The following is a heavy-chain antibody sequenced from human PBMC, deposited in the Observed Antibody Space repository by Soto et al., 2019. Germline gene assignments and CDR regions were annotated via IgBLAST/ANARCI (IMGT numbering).Heavy chain of an antibody. D-gene: IGHD6-13*01. CDR1: CGSIRSYY. CDR3: ARARGYSSSWTHFDD. J-gene: IGHJ4*02. V-gene: IGHV4-59*01. Sequence: XEILSIPGTVACGSIRSYYWSWIRQPPGKGLEWIGYIYYSGSTNYNPSLKSRVTISVDTSKNQFSLKLSSVTAADTAVYYCARARGYSSSWTHFDDWGQGTLVTFSS. CDR2: IYYSGST.